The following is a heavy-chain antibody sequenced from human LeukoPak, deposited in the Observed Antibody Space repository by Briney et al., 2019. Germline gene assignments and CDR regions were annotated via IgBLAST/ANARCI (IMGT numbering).Heavy chain of an antibody. Sequence: PGGSLRLSCAASGFTFSSYSMNWVRQAPGKGLEWVSSISSSSSYIYYADSVKGRFTISRGNAKNSLYLQMNSLRAEDTAVYYCARDLDYYDSSPYWGQGTLVTVSS. V-gene: IGHV3-21*01. CDR1: GFTFSSYS. D-gene: IGHD3-22*01. CDR2: ISSSSSYI. J-gene: IGHJ4*02. CDR3: ARDLDYYDSSPY.